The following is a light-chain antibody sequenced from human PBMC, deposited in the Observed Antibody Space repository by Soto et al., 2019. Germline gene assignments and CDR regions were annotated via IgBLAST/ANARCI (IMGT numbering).Light chain of an antibody. CDR1: QTISSW. V-gene: IGKV1-5*03. CDR2: EAS. CDR3: QHYNSYSEA. Sequence: DIQMPQSPSPRPGSXGANPTLTSXASQTISSWLAWYQQKPGKAPKLLIYEASTLKSGVPSRFSGSGSGTEFTLTISSLQPDDFATYYCQHYNSYSEAFGQGTKV. J-gene: IGKJ1*01.